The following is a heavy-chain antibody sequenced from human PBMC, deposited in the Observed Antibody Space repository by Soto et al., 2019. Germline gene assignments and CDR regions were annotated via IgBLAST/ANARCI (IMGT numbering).Heavy chain of an antibody. CDR1: GGTFSSYA. CDR2: IIPIFGTA. Sequence: QVQLVQSGAEVKKPGSSVKVSCKASGGTFSSYAISWVRQAPGQGLEWMGGIIPIFGTANYAQKFQGRVAIPSDESTSTVYKVLISVRSEDTAVYYCASGKMDGGHEAYGGQGTLVTVSS. J-gene: IGHJ1*01. V-gene: IGHV1-69*01. CDR3: ASGKMDGGHEAY. D-gene: IGHD5-12*01.